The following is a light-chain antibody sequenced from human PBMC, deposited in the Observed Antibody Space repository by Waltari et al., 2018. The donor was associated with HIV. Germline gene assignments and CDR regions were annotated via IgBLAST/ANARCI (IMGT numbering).Light chain of an antibody. J-gene: IGKJ2*03. CDR1: RSIKGTF. CDR2: SAS. CDR3: QQCGTEPRS. V-gene: IGKV3-20*01. Sequence: VVLTHSPGPLSLSPVETATLACRASRSIKGTFLVWYQQKPGQSPRLLTYSASTRAVGIPDRFTASGSGTDFTLTISRLEPEDFAVYFCQQCGTEPRSFGQGTKLE.